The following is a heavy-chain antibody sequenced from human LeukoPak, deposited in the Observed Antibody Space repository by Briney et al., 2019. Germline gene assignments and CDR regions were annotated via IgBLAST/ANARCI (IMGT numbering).Heavy chain of an antibody. CDR2: INPNSGGT. V-gene: IGHV1-2*02. J-gene: IGHJ4*02. CDR3: ARGSGLWGSYSLSGY. D-gene: IGHD3-16*01. Sequence: ASVKVSCKASGYTFTGCYMHWVRQAPGQGLEWMGWINPNSGGTNYAQKFQGRVTMTRDTSISAVYMELSRLRSDDTAVYYCARGSGLWGSYSLSGYWGQGTLVTVSS. CDR1: GYTFTGCY.